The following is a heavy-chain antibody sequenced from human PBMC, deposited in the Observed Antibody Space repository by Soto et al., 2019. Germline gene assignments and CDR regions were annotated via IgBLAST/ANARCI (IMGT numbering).Heavy chain of an antibody. D-gene: IGHD3-10*01. CDR1: GGSISGYF. CDR2: MSYTGNT. CDR3: ARADTTIVPLAQ. J-gene: IGHJ4*02. Sequence: SETLSLTCTVSGGSISGYFWNWIRQPPGKGLEWIGDMSYTGNTNYIPALTSRVSISVDTSKNQFSLNLNSVTAADTAVYYCARADTTIVPLAQWGQGTLVTVSS. V-gene: IGHV4-59*01.